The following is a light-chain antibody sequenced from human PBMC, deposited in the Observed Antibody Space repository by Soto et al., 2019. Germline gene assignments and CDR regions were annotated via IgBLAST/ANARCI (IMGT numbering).Light chain of an antibody. CDR2: NDN. Sequence: QSVLTQPPSTSGTPGQTVTISCSGSSSNIGDNTVNWFHQVPGTAPKLLIYNDNHRPSGVPDRFSGSRSGTSASLAISGLQSEDAGDYYCATWDVSLNGRVFGGGTKLTVL. CDR1: SSNIGDNT. CDR3: ATWDVSLNGRV. V-gene: IGLV1-44*01. J-gene: IGLJ3*02.